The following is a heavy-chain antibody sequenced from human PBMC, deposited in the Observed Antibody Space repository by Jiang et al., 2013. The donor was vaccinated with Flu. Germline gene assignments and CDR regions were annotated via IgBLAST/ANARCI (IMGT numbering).Heavy chain of an antibody. V-gene: IGHV3-33*01. J-gene: IGHJ4*02. CDR1: GFTFSSYG. CDR3: ARELWFGELFPFDY. CDR2: IWYDGSNK. Sequence: LLESGGGVVQPGRSLRLSCAASGFTFSSYGMHWVRQAPGKGLEWVAVIWYDGSNKYYADSVKGRFTISRDNSKNTLYLQMNSLRAEDTAVYYCARELWFGELFPFDYWGQGTLVTVSS. D-gene: IGHD3-10*01.